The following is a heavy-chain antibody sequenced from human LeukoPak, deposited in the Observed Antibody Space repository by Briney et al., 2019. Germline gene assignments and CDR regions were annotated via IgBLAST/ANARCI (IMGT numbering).Heavy chain of an antibody. CDR2: ILYDASYT. D-gene: IGHD1-1*01. J-gene: IGHJ6*03. Sequence: GGSLRLSCAASRFTFSSYGMHWVRQAPGKGLEWVTFILYDASYTYYADSVKGRFTISRDNSKYTLYLQMNSLRPEDTAVYYCVKGSGNPSYYYYYYMDVWGKGTTVAVSS. CDR3: VKGSGNPSYYYYYYMDV. CDR1: RFTFSSYG. V-gene: IGHV3-30*02.